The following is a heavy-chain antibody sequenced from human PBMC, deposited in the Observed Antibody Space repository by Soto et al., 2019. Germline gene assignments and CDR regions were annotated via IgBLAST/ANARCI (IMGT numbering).Heavy chain of an antibody. CDR1: GGSVGSGSYY. D-gene: IGHD6-19*01. J-gene: IGHJ5*02. CDR2: IYYSGST. Sequence: SETLSLTCTVSGGSVGSGSYYWSWIRQPPGKGLEWIGYIYYSGSTNYNPSLKSRVTISVDTSKNQFSLKLSSVTAADTAVYYCARGPIAVAGYNWFDPWGQGTLVTVSS. V-gene: IGHV4-61*01. CDR3: ARGPIAVAGYNWFDP.